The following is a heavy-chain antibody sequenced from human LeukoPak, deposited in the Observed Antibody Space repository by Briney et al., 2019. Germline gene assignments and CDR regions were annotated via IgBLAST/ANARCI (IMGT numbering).Heavy chain of an antibody. CDR3: ATLVYGSGS. CDR1: GGSISSGSYY. J-gene: IGHJ5*02. V-gene: IGHV4-61*02. D-gene: IGHD3-10*01. Sequence: SETLSLTCTVSGGSISSGSYYWSWIRQPAGKGLEWIGRIYTSGSTNYNPSLKSRVTISVDTSKNQFSLKLSSVTAADTAVYYCATLVYGSGSWGQGTLVTVSS. CDR2: IYTSGST.